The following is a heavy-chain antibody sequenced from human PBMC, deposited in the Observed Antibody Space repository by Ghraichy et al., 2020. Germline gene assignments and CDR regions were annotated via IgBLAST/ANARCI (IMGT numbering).Heavy chain of an antibody. CDR3: ASTPLGYCSSTSCYFSWNYSYYDYGMDV. CDR1: GGSFSGYY. V-gene: IGHV4-34*01. CDR2: INHSGST. D-gene: IGHD2-2*01. J-gene: IGHJ6*02. Sequence: SQTLSLTCAVYGGSFSGYYWSWIRQPPGKGLEWIGEINHSGSTNYNPYLKSRVTISVDTSKNQFSLKLSSVTAADTAVYYCASTPLGYCSSTSCYFSWNYSYYDYGMDVWGQGTTVTVSS.